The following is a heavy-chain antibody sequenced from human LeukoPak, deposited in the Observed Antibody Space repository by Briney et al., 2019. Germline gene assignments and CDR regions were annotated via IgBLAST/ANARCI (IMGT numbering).Heavy chain of an antibody. Sequence: PGGSLRLPCAASGFTFINAWISWVRQAPGKGLEWVGHIKSKTDGGTTDYGAPVNGRFTISRDDSKNTVYLQMNSLRAEDTAVYYCAELGITMIGGVWGKGTTVTISS. CDR2: IKSKTDGGTT. CDR1: GFTFINAW. J-gene: IGHJ6*04. D-gene: IGHD3-10*02. CDR3: AELGITMIGGV. V-gene: IGHV3-15*01.